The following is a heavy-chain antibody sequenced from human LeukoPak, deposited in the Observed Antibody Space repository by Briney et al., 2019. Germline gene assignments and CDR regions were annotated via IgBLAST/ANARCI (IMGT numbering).Heavy chain of an antibody. CDR2: ISWNSGSI. D-gene: IGHD5-12*01. V-gene: IGHV3-9*01. CDR1: GFTFDDYA. J-gene: IGHJ4*02. CDR3: AKSFYGYVFDY. Sequence: GRSLRLSCAASGFTFDDYAMHWVRQAPGKGLEWVSGISWNSGSIGYADSVKGRFTISRGNAKNSLYLQMNSLRAEDTALYYCAKSFYGYVFDYWGQGTLVTVSS.